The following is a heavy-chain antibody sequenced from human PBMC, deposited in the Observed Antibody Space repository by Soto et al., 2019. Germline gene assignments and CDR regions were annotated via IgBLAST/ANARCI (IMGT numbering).Heavy chain of an antibody. CDR3: ARDLVVSRQSFMWAGY. CDR1: GYTFTSYG. V-gene: IGHV1-18*01. Sequence: ASVKVSCKASGYTFTSYGISWVRQAPGQGLEWMGWISAYNGNTNYAQKLQGRVTMTTDTSTSTAYMELRSLRSDDTAVYYCARDLVVSRQSFMWAGYWGQGTLVTVSS. J-gene: IGHJ4*02. CDR2: ISAYNGNT. D-gene: IGHD6-19*01.